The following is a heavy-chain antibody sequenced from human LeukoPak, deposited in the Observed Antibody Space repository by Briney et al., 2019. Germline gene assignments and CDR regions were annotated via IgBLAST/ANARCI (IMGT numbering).Heavy chain of an antibody. D-gene: IGHD2-15*01. J-gene: IGHJ4*02. CDR2: IWYDASNK. CDR3: ATGGRSGVAFES. CDR1: GFTFSSFG. Sequence: PGRSLTLSCAASGFTFSSFGMHWGRQAPGKGLEWVAVIWYDASNKYYADSVKGRSTISRDKSNNTLYLQMNSLRAEDTAVYYCATGGRSGVAFESWGQGTLVTVSS. V-gene: IGHV3-33*01.